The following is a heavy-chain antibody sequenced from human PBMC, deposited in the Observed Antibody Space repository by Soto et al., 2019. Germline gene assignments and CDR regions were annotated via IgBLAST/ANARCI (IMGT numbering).Heavy chain of an antibody. CDR2: INSDGSST. CDR3: ARRGAVAGLHY. Sequence: EVQLVESGGGLVQPGGSLRVSCAASGFTFSSYWMHWVRQAPGKGLVWVSRINSDGSSTSYADSVKGRFTISRDNAKNTLYLQMNSLRAEDTAIYYCARRGAVAGLHYWGKGTLVTVSS. J-gene: IGHJ4*02. CDR1: GFTFSSYW. D-gene: IGHD6-19*01. V-gene: IGHV3-74*01.